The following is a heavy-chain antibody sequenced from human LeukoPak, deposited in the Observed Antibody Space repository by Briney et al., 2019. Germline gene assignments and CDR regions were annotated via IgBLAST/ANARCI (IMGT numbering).Heavy chain of an antibody. CDR2: IYYSGST. CDR3: ARGIPAPPTDWFDP. Sequence: PETLSLTCTLSGGSLTSSTYYWGWIRHPPGRGLEWVGNIYYSGSTYYNPSLKSRVTISVDTSKNQFSLKLSSVTAADTAVYYCARGIPAPPTDWFDPWGQGTLVTVSS. J-gene: IGHJ5*02. CDR1: GGSLTSSTYY. D-gene: IGHD2-2*01. V-gene: IGHV4-39*01.